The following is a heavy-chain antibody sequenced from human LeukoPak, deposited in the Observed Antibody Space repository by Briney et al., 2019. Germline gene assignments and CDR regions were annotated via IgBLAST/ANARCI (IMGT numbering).Heavy chain of an antibody. Sequence: ASVKVSCKASGYTFTSSYMHWVRQAPGQGLEWMGIINPSGGSTSYAQKFQGRVTMTRDMSTSTVYMELSSLRSEDTAVYYCARGLESTEPAYDSNYFDYWGQGTLVTVSS. V-gene: IGHV1-46*01. CDR3: ARGLESTEPAYDSNYFDY. D-gene: IGHD5-12*01. J-gene: IGHJ4*02. CDR2: INPSGGST. CDR1: GYTFTSSY.